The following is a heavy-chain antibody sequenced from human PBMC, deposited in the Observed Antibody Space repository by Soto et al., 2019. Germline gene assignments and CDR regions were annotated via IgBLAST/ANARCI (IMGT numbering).Heavy chain of an antibody. V-gene: IGHV3-23*01. D-gene: IGHD2-15*01. J-gene: IGHJ4*02. CDR3: AKDGYCSGGSCYFSVDY. CDR2: ISGSGGST. Sequence: GGSLRLSCAASGFTFSSYAMSWVRQAPGKGLEWVSAISGSGGSTYYADSVKGRFTISRDNSKNTLYLQMNSLRAEDTAVYYCAKDGYCSGGSCYFSVDYWGQGTLVTVSS. CDR1: GFTFSSYA.